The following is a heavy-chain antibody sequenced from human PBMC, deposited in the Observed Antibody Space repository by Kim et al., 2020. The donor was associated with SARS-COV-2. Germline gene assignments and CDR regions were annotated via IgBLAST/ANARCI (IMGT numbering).Heavy chain of an antibody. CDR3: AGGSGSGTYYQFDS. J-gene: IGHJ4*02. CDR2: IYYSGTT. V-gene: IGHV4-59*12. Sequence: SETLSLTCTVFGGSISSYYWSWIRQPPGKGLEWIGYIYYSGTTDYNPSLKSRVVMSVDTAKKEFSLKLTSVTAADTAVYYCAGGSGSGTYYQFDSWGQGTLVTVSS. D-gene: IGHD3-10*01. CDR1: GGSISSYY.